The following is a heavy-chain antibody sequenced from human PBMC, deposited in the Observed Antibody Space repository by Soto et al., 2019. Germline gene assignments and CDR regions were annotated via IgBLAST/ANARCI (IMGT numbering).Heavy chain of an antibody. V-gene: IGHV3-53*01. Sequence: GGSLRLSCAASGFTVISNYMSLVRQSPGKGLEWVSVIYISGSTYYADSVKGRFTISRDNSKNTLYLQMNSLRAEDTAVYYCARASSSSSQGNYVDNWDQGTLVTVSS. D-gene: IGHD2-2*01. CDR3: ARASSSSSQGNYVDN. CDR1: GFTVISNY. CDR2: IYISGST. J-gene: IGHJ4*02.